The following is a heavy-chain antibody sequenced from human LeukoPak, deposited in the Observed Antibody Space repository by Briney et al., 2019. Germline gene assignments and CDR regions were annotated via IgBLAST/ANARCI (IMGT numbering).Heavy chain of an antibody. CDR3: ARHAYGDRPDYYYMDV. V-gene: IGHV3-7*01. CDR2: IKQDGSEK. Sequence: HPGGSLRLSCAASGFTFSSYWMSWVRQAPGKGLEWVANIKQDGSEKYYVDSVKGRFTISRDNAKNSLYLQMNSLRAEDTAVYYCARHAYGDRPDYYYMDVWGKGTTVTISS. J-gene: IGHJ6*03. CDR1: GFTFSSYW. D-gene: IGHD4-17*01.